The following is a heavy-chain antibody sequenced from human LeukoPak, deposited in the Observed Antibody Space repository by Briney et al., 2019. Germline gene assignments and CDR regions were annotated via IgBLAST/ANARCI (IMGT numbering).Heavy chain of an antibody. CDR3: ATDTQQLVLLC. CDR2: FDPEDGET. CDR1: GYTLTELS. Sequence: GASVKLSCKVSGYTLTELSMHWVRQAPGKGLEWMGGFDPEDGETIYAQKFQGRVTMTEDTSTDTAYMELSSVRSEDTAVYYCATDTQQLVLLCWGQGTLVTVSS. D-gene: IGHD6-13*01. V-gene: IGHV1-24*01. J-gene: IGHJ4*02.